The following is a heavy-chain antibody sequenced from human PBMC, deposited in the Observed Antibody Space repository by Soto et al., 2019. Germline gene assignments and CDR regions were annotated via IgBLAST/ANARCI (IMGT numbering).Heavy chain of an antibody. J-gene: IGHJ2*01. CDR2: IYPGDSQT. Sequence: GESLKISCKGSGYTFTSFWIGWVRHMPGKGLEWMGVIYPGDSQTRYSPSFRGHVTISADKSVSTAYLQWGSLKASDTAIYYCARGGSGTYFNHYFNLWGRGTLVTVSS. D-gene: IGHD3-10*01. V-gene: IGHV5-51*01. CDR1: GYTFTSFW. CDR3: ARGGSGTYFNHYFNL.